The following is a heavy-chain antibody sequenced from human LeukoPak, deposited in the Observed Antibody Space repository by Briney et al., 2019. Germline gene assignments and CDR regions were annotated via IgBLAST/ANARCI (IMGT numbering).Heavy chain of an antibody. Sequence: SETLSLTCTVSGGSISSYYWSWIRQPPGKGLEWIGYIYYSGSTNYNPSLKSRVTMSVDTSKNQFSLKLTSLTAADTAVYYCAREGVYYDILTAYYRPYYFDYWDQGTLVTVSS. J-gene: IGHJ4*02. CDR3: AREGVYYDILTAYYRPYYFDY. CDR2: IYYSGST. V-gene: IGHV4-59*12. CDR1: GGSISSYY. D-gene: IGHD3-9*01.